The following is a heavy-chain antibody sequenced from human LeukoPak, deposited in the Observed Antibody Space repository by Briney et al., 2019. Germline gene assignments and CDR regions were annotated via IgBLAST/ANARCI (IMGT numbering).Heavy chain of an antibody. CDR1: GYTFTSYA. D-gene: IGHD1-26*01. Sequence: GASVKVSCKASGYTFTSYAMHWVRQAPGQRLEWMGWINAGNGNTKYSQKFQGRVTITRDTSASTAYMELSSLRSEDTAVYYCARDVGVGATRDNYWGQGTLVTVSS. V-gene: IGHV1-3*01. CDR2: INAGNGNT. CDR3: ARDVGVGATRDNY. J-gene: IGHJ4*02.